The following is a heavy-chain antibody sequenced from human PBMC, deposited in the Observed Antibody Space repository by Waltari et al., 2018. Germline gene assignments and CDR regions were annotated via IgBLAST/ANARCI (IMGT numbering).Heavy chain of an antibody. CDR2: IMPNISET. CDR1: GGTFTSDS. J-gene: IGHJ6*02. D-gene: IGHD3-22*01. CDR3: AGGDGGYYYHKMDV. V-gene: IGHV1-69*02. Sequence: QVQLVQSGAEAKKPGSSVRVSCRASGGTFTSDSVNWVRQAPGQGLEWMGVIMPNISETKYAVKFQGRITITADQSTGTVYMEVRSLRSDDTAVYYCAGGDGGYYYHKMDVWGQGTTVTVSS.